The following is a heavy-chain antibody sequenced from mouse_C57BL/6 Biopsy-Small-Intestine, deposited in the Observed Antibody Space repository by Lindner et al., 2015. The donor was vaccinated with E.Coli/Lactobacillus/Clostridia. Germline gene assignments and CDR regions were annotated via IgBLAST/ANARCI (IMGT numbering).Heavy chain of an antibody. CDR2: ISSGGSYT. CDR1: GFTFSSYG. V-gene: IGHV5-6*01. J-gene: IGHJ2*01. D-gene: IGHD1-1*01. Sequence: VQLQESGGDLVKPGGPLKLSCAASGFTFSSYGMSWVRQTPDKRLEWVATISSGGSYTYYPDSVKGRFTISRDNAKNTLYLQMSSLKSEDTAMYYCARQDYYGSSYSYYFDYWGQGTTLTVSS. CDR3: ARQDYYGSSYSYYFDY.